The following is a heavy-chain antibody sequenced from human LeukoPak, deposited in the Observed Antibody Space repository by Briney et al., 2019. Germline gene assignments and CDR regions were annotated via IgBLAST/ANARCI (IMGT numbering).Heavy chain of an antibody. CDR3: ESDVGSRGFLGRDY. CDR2: ISSSSPI. D-gene: IGHD3-3*01. CDR1: GFTFRSYA. Sequence: GGSLRLSCAASGFTFRSYAMSWLRQAPGKGLEWVSSISSSSPIDYADSVKGRFTISRDNSKKTLYLQMNSLRAEDTAVYYCESDVGSRGFLGRDYWGQGTLVTVSS. V-gene: IGHV3-23*01. J-gene: IGHJ4*02.